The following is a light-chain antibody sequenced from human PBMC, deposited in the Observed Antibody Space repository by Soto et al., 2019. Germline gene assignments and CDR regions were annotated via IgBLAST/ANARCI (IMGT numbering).Light chain of an antibody. CDR3: QQRNPW. Sequence: EIVLTQSPATLSLSPGERATLSCRASQSVSSYLAWYQQTPGQASMLLIYDASNRSTGIPARFSGSGSGTAFTITTSSIDPDDFAVYDCQQRNPWFGQGTKVEIK. V-gene: IGKV3-11*01. J-gene: IGKJ1*01. CDR1: QSVSSY. CDR2: DAS.